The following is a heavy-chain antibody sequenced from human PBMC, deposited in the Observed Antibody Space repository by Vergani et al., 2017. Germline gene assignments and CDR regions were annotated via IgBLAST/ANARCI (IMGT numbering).Heavy chain of an antibody. CDR1: GYSISSGYY. D-gene: IGHD6-13*01. V-gene: IGHV4-38-2*02. CDR2: IYHSGSP. CDR3: ARELYSSSWYVFDY. Sequence: QVQLQESGPGLVKPSETLSLTCAVSGYSISSGYYWGWIRQPPGKGLEWIGSIYHSGSPNYNPSLKSRVTISVDTSKNQCSLKLSSGTAADTAVYYCARELYSSSWYVFDYWGQGTLVTVSS. J-gene: IGHJ4*02.